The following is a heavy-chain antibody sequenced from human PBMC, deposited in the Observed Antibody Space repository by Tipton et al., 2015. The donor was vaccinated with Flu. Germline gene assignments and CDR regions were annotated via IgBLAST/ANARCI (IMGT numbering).Heavy chain of an antibody. V-gene: IGHV4-34*01. J-gene: IGHJ4*02. D-gene: IGHD3-16*02. CDR2: INHSGST. CDR1: GGAFSGYY. CDR3: VRENHSAVFYDYVWGSYRKELDY. Sequence: TLSLTCAVYGGAFSGYYWSWIRHPPGKGLEGIGEINHSGSTNYNPSLKGRVTIPVDTSSSQFSLKLSSVTAADTAVYYCVRENHSAVFYDYVWGSYRKELDYWGQGTLVTVSA.